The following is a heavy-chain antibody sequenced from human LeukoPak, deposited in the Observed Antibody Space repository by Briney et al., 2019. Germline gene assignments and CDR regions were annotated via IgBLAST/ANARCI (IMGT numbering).Heavy chain of an antibody. CDR3: ARVSRLRGNYDFWSGYYFAY. CDR1: GGSFSGYY. CDR2: INHSGST. Sequence: SETLSLTCAVYGGSFSGYYWSWIRQPPGKGLEWIEEINHSGSTNYNPSLKSRVTISVDTSKNQFSLKLSSVTAADTAVYYCARVSRLRGNYDFWSGYYFAYWGQGTLVTVSS. V-gene: IGHV4-34*01. J-gene: IGHJ4*02. D-gene: IGHD3-3*01.